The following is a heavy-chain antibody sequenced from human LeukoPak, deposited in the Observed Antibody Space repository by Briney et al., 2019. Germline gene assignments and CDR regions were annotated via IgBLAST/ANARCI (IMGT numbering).Heavy chain of an antibody. J-gene: IGHJ3*02. D-gene: IGHD3-10*01. V-gene: IGHV3-30*02. Sequence: GGSLRLSCAASGFTFSSYGMHWVRQAPGKGLEWVAFIRYDGSNKYYADSVKGRFTISRDNSKNTLYLQMNSLRAEDTAVYYCAKSQIPPEWTMVRGAGVAFDIWGQGTMVTVSS. CDR1: GFTFSSYG. CDR2: IRYDGSNK. CDR3: AKSQIPPEWTMVRGAGVAFDI.